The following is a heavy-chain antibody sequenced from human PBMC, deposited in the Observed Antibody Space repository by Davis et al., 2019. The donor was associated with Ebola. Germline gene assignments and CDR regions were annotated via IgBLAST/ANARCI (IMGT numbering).Heavy chain of an antibody. J-gene: IGHJ4*02. CDR2: ISWNSGSI. D-gene: IGHD6-6*01. Sequence: SLKISCAASGFTFDDYAMHWVRQAPGKGLEWVSGISWNSGSIGYADSVKGRFTISRDNAKNSLYLQMNSLRVEDTATYYCVKRTSGSSGWDYWGQGTLVTVSS. V-gene: IGHV3-9*01. CDR3: VKRTSGSSGWDY. CDR1: GFTFDDYA.